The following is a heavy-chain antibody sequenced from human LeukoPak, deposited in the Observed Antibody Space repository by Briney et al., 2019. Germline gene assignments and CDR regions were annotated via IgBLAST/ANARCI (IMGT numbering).Heavy chain of an antibody. CDR3: AGGDGYRDIGLLDY. Sequence: GGSLRLSCAASGFTFRSYGMHWVRQAPGKGLEYVSAISTNGGSTYYANSVKGTFTISRDNSKNTLYLQMGSLRAEDMAVYYCAGGDGYRDIGLLDYWGQGTLVSVSS. D-gene: IGHD5-24*01. CDR2: ISTNGGST. V-gene: IGHV3-64*01. J-gene: IGHJ4*02. CDR1: GFTFRSYG.